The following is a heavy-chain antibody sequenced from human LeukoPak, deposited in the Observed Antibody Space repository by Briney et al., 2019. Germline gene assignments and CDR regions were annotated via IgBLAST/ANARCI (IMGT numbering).Heavy chain of an antibody. D-gene: IGHD3-22*01. V-gene: IGHV4-39*01. J-gene: IGHJ4*02. Sequence: PSETLSLTCTVSGGSISSSSYYWGWIRQPPGRGLEWFGSIYYSGSTYYNPSLKSRVTISVDTSKNQFSLKLSSVTAADTAVYYCARLVLYYYDSSGYPDYWGQGTLVTVSS. CDR2: IYYSGST. CDR3: ARLVLYYYDSSGYPDY. CDR1: GGSISSSSYY.